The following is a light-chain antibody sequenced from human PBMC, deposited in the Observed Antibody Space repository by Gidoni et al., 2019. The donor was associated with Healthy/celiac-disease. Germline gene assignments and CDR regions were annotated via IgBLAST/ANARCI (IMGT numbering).Light chain of an antibody. Sequence: EIVMTQSPATLSVSPGERATLSSRASQSVSSNLAWYQQKPGQAPRLLIYGASTRATGIPARFSGSGSGTEFTLTISSLQSEDCAVYYCQQYNNWTPYTFGQGTKLEIK. CDR3: QQYNNWTPYT. CDR1: QSVSSN. CDR2: GAS. V-gene: IGKV3-15*01. J-gene: IGKJ2*01.